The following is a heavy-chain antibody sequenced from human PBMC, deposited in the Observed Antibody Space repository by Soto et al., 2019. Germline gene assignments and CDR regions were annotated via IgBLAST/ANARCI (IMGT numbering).Heavy chain of an antibody. D-gene: IGHD6-13*01. CDR3: AKFIAAAAQPFDY. CDR2: ISYDGSNK. Sequence: GGSLSLSCAASGFTFSSYGMHWVRQAPGKGLEWVAVISYDGSNKYYADSVKGRFTISRDNSKNTLYLQMNSLRAEDTAVYYCAKFIAAAAQPFDYWGQGTLVTVSS. J-gene: IGHJ4*02. V-gene: IGHV3-30*18. CDR1: GFTFSSYG.